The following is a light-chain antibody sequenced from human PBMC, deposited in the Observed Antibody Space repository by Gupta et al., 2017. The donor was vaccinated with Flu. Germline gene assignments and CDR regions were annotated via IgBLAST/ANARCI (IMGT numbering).Light chain of an antibody. CDR2: EVS. Sequence: QSALTQPASVSGSPGQSITISCTGTSSDVGGYNYVSWYQQHPGKAPKFIIYEVSYRPSGVSNRFSGSKSGNTASLTISGLQAEDEADYYCSSYTSSSTLVVFGGGTKLTVL. J-gene: IGLJ2*01. CDR3: SSYTSSSTLVV. V-gene: IGLV2-14*01. CDR1: SSDVGGYNY.